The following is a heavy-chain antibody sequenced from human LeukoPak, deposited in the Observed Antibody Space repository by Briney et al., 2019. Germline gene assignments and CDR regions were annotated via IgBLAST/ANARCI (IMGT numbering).Heavy chain of an antibody. D-gene: IGHD6-13*01. CDR3: AGRRYSSSWYIDY. V-gene: IGHV3-30*04. CDR1: GFTFSSYP. J-gene: IGHJ4*02. Sequence: GRSLRLSCAASGFTFSSYPMHWVRQAPGKGLEWVAVISYDGSNKLYADSVKGRFTISRDNSKNTLYLQMNSLRAEDPAVYYCAGRRYSSSWYIDYWGQGTLVTVSS. CDR2: ISYDGSNK.